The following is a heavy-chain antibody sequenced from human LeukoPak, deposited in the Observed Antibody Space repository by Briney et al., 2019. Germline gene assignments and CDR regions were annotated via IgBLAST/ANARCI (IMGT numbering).Heavy chain of an antibody. CDR2: ISSSSSYI. D-gene: IGHD2-2*01. Sequence: GGSLRLSCAASGFTFSSYSMNWVRQAPGKGLEWVSSISSSSSYIYYADSVKGRFTISRDNAKNSLYLQMNSLRAEDTAVYYCARGSSTRRYFDYWGQGTLVTVSS. CDR1: GFTFSSYS. CDR3: ARGSSTRRYFDY. J-gene: IGHJ4*02. V-gene: IGHV3-21*01.